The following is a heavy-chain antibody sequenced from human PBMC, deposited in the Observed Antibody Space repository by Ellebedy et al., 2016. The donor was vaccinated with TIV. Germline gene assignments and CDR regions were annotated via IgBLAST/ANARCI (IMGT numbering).Heavy chain of an antibody. V-gene: IGHV4-39*01. J-gene: IGHJ5*02. Sequence: SETLSLXXTVSGDSISTLNNYWAWIRQPPGMGLEWIGNIYHNGAAYYNPSLKSRVTISVDTSTNQFSLKLRSVTATDTAVYYCARRFPLAPPGLAEEFDPWGQGTLVTVSS. CDR3: ARRFPLAPPGLAEEFDP. CDR2: IYHNGAA. CDR1: GDSISTLNNY.